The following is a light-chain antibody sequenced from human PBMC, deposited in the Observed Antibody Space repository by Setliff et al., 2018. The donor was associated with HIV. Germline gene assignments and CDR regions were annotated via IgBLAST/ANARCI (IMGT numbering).Light chain of an antibody. CDR3: QVWDSSSDHHV. CDR2: DDN. J-gene: IGLJ1*01. CDR1: NIGSKS. V-gene: IGLV3-21*03. Sequence: SYELTQPPSVSVAPGKTARITCGGNNIGSKSVHWYQQKPGQAPVLVVYDDNDRPSGIPERFSGSNPGNTATLTISRVEAGDEADYYCQVWDSSSDHHVFGTGTKVTVL.